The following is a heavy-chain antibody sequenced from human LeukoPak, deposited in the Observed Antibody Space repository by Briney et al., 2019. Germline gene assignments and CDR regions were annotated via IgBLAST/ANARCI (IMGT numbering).Heavy chain of an antibody. CDR3: AKDGKGAPDY. D-gene: IGHD1-26*01. CDR1: GFTFSSYG. Sequence: GGSLRLSCAASGFTFSSYGMHWVRQAPGKGLEWVAVISYDGSNKYYADSVKGRFTISRDNSKNTLYLQMNSLRAEDTAVYYCAKDGKGAPDYWGQGTLVTVSS. J-gene: IGHJ4*02. CDR2: ISYDGSNK. V-gene: IGHV3-30*18.